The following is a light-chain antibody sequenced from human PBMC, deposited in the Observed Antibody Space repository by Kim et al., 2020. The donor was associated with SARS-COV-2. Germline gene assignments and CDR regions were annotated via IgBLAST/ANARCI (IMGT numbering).Light chain of an antibody. V-gene: IGKV1-8*01. CDR2: AAS. Sequence: DIVTIFSRANQNILDRLGCCQQIPGKAPKLLICAASTLQSVVPSRFSGSGYGTDFTLSISSLQSEDFATYYCQHCHSYPLTFGGGTKVDIK. CDR1: QNILDR. CDR3: QHCHSYPLT. J-gene: IGKJ4*01.